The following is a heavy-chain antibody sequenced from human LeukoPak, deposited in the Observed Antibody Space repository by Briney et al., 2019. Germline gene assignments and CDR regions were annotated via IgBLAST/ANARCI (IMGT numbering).Heavy chain of an antibody. CDR3: VRGPYCSGGSCNGHFDY. D-gene: IGHD2-15*01. V-gene: IGHV3-33*08. Sequence: GGSLRLSCAASGFTFSSYSMNRVRQAPGKGLEWVAVIWYDGSNKYYADSVKGRFTISRDNSKNTLYLQMNSLRVGDTAVYYCVRGPYCSGGSCNGHFDYWGQGTLATASS. J-gene: IGHJ4*02. CDR2: IWYDGSNK. CDR1: GFTFSSYS.